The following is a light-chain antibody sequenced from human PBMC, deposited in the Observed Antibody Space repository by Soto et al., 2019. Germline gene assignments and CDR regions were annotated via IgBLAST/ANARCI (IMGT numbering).Light chain of an antibody. CDR2: YAS. CDR3: QQYNNWPPGAT. J-gene: IGKJ3*01. V-gene: IGKV3-15*01. CDR1: LTVSTN. Sequence: DIVMTQSPVTLSVSPGERATLSCRASLTVSTNLAWYQQKPGQAPRLLIYYASTRATGIPARFSGSGSVKEFTLTISSVQSEDSAVYYCQQYNNWPPGATFGPGTKLEIK.